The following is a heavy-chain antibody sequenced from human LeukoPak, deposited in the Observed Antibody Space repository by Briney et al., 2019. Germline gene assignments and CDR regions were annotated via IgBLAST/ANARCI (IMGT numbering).Heavy chain of an antibody. CDR3: ARDRGYSYGSDAFDI. V-gene: IGHV4-59*13. CDR2: FYYSGNT. J-gene: IGHJ3*02. Sequence: SETLSLTCTVSGGSINSYYWSWIRQPPGRGLEWMGYFYYSGNTNYNPSLRSRVTISVDTSKNQFSLKLSSVTAADTAVYYCARDRGYSYGSDAFDIWGQGTMVTVSS. CDR1: GGSINSYY. D-gene: IGHD5-18*01.